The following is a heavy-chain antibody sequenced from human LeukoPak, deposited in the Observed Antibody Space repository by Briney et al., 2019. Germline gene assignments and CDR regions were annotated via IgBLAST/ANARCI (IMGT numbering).Heavy chain of an antibody. CDR1: GFIFSSYD. CDR3: ARANTPFANY. V-gene: IGHV3-30*09. Sequence: GGSLRLSCAASGFIFSSYDMHWGRQAPGKGLEWVAVISYDGSNKYYADSVKGRFAISRDNSKNTVYLQMNSLRVEDTAVYYCARANTPFANYWGQGTLLTVSS. D-gene: IGHD2-2*02. J-gene: IGHJ4*02. CDR2: ISYDGSNK.